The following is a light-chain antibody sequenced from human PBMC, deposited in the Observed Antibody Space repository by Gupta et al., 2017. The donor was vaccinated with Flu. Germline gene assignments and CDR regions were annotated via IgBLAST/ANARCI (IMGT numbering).Light chain of an antibody. CDR3: QQFYSTPFT. V-gene: IGKV1-39*01. CDR2: AAS. CDR1: QGIRTY. Sequence: PSSLSASVGDRVTITCRASQGIRTYLNWYQQKPGKAPKLLIYAASSLQGGVPSRFSGSGSGTDFTLTISSLQPEDFATYYCQQFYSTPFTFGHGTKVDIK. J-gene: IGKJ3*01.